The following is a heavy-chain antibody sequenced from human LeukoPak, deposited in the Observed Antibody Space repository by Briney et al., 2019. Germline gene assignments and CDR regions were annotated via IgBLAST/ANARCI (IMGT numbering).Heavy chain of an antibody. Sequence: SETLSLTCSVSGDSIIGYYWGWIRQPPGKGLEWIGNIYYTGNTYYNSSLKSRVTISVDTSKNQFSLKLSSVTAADTAVYYCARNRYYYGSGNYGVPNWFDPWGQGTLVTVSS. CDR1: GDSIIGYY. CDR3: ARNRYYYGSGNYGVPNWFDP. D-gene: IGHD3-10*01. CDR2: IYYTGNT. V-gene: IGHV4-39*01. J-gene: IGHJ5*02.